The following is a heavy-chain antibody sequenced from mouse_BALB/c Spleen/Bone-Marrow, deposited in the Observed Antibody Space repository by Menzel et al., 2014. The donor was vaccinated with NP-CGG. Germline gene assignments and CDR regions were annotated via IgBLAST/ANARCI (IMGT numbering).Heavy chain of an antibody. J-gene: IGHJ4*01. D-gene: IGHD1-1*01. Sequence: VQLVESGPGLVAPSQSLPITCTVSGLSLTSYGVHWVRQPPGKVLEWLGVIWAGGSTNYNSALMSRLSISKDNSKSQVFLKMNSLQTDDTAMYYCARGSYYEGAMDYWGQGTSVTVSS. CDR1: GLSLTSYG. V-gene: IGHV2-9*02. CDR3: ARGSYYEGAMDY. CDR2: IWAGGST.